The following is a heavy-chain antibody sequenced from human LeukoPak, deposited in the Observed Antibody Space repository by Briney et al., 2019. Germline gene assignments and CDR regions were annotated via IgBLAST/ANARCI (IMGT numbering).Heavy chain of an antibody. J-gene: IGHJ4*02. CDR3: AKGGKWDVTPFDY. CDR1: GLTGSHNY. CDR2: ISGGGGST. V-gene: IGHV3-23*01. D-gene: IGHD1-26*01. Sequence: GGSLRLSCAASGLTGSHNYVNWVRQAPGKGLEWVSTISGGGGSTYYADSVKGRFTISRDNSKNTLYLQVNSLRAEDTAVYYCAKGGKWDVTPFDYWGQGTLVTVSS.